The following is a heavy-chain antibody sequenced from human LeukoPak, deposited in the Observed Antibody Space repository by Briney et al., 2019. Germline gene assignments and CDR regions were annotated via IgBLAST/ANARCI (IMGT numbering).Heavy chain of an antibody. CDR1: GGSFSGYY. CDR3: ARAPFWRGSPIDY. V-gene: IGHV4-34*01. CDR2: INHSGST. J-gene: IGHJ4*02. Sequence: SETLSLTCAVYGGSFSGYYWGWIRQPPGKGLEWIGEINHSGSTNYNPSLKSRVTISVDTSKNQFSLKLSSVTAADTAVYYCARAPFWRGSPIDYWGQGTLVTVSS. D-gene: IGHD3-3*01.